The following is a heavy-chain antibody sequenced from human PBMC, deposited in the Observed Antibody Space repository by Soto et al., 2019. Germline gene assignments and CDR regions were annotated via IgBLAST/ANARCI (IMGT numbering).Heavy chain of an antibody. D-gene: IGHD1-26*01. CDR1: VVSFTGYY. CDR3: ARAARWRAYSGNFWSEP. CDR2: ISPSGAT. V-gene: IGHV4-34*01. Sequence: PSETLSLTCAFSVVSFTGYYLTCIRHSPGKGLEWIGEISPSGATTKNPSFGSRVTLSVDISKKQFSLNLTSVTAAVTAVYYCARAARWRAYSGNFWSEPWGEGTQVIVSS. J-gene: IGHJ5*02.